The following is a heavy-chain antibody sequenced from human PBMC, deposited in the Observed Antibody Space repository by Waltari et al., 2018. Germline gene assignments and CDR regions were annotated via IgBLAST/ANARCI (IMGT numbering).Heavy chain of an antibody. J-gene: IGHJ4*02. V-gene: IGHV4-39*07. CDR3: ARDLRFGETYHFDY. Sequence: QLQLQESGPGLVKPSETLSLTCTVSGDSLRRSNYYWGWIRQPPGKGLEWIASIDYSGSTYYNPSLKSRVTISVDTSKNQFSLKLSSVTAADTAVYYCARDLRFGETYHFDYWGQGTLVTVSS. CDR2: IDYSGST. D-gene: IGHD3-10*01. CDR1: GDSLRRSNYY.